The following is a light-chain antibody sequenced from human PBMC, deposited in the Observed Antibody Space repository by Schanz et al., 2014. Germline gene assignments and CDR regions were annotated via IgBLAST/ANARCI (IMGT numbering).Light chain of an antibody. CDR2: EVS. Sequence: QSALTQPPSASGSPGQSVTISCTGTSSDVGAYNYVSWYQQQPCKAPKLMIYEVSKRPSGVPDRFSGSKSGNTASLSVSGLQAEDEADYYCSSYTISSSYVFGTGTKLTV. J-gene: IGLJ1*01. V-gene: IGLV2-8*01. CDR3: SSYTISSSYV. CDR1: SSDVGAYNY.